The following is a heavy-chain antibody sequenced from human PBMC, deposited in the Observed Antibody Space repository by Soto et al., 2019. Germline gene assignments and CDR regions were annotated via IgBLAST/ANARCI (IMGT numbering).Heavy chain of an antibody. D-gene: IGHD3-10*01. V-gene: IGHV4-59*01. CDR1: GGSISSYY. CDR2: IYYSGST. J-gene: IGHJ6*03. CDR3: ARDGSRGYGSGSYYYMDV. Sequence: QVQLQESGPGLVKPSETLSLTCTVSGGSISSYYWSWIRQPPGKGLEWIGYIYYSGSTNYNPSLKSRVTISVDTSKNQFSLKLRSVTAADTAVYYCARDGSRGYGSGSYYYMDVWGKGTTVTVSS.